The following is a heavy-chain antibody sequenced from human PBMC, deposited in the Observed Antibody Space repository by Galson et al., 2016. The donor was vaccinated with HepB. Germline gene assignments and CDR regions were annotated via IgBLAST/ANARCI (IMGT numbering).Heavy chain of an antibody. Sequence: SLRLSCAASGFTFSSYGMHWVRQAPGKGQEWVAVISYDGSDKYYADSVKGRFTISRDNSKNKVYLQMNSLRAEDTAVYYCAKVVGAITRGAFDIWGQGTMVTVSS. D-gene: IGHD1-26*01. J-gene: IGHJ3*02. CDR1: GFTFSSYG. V-gene: IGHV3-30*18. CDR2: ISYDGSDK. CDR3: AKVVGAITRGAFDI.